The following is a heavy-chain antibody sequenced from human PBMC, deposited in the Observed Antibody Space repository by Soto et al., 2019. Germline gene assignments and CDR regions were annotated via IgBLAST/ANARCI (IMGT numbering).Heavy chain of an antibody. Sequence: QVQLVESGGGVVQPGRSLRLSCAASGFTFSSYGMHWVRQAPGKGLEWVAVIWYDGSNKYYADSVKGRFTISRENSKNTLYLQMNSLRAEDTVVYYCARDSAQLELPTLGQGTLVTGSS. J-gene: IGHJ5*02. CDR2: IWYDGSNK. CDR1: GFTFSSYG. V-gene: IGHV3-33*01. CDR3: ARDSAQLELPT. D-gene: IGHD1-7*01.